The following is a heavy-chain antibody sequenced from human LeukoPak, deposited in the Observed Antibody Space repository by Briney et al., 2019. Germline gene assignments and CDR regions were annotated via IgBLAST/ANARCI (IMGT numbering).Heavy chain of an antibody. D-gene: IGHD6-19*01. Sequence: GGSLRLSCAASGFTFSSYWMSWVRQAPGKGLEWVANIKQDGSEKYYVDSVKGRFTISRDNAKNSLYLQMNSLRAEDTAVYYCARDGGYSSGWNYFDYWGQGTLVTVSS. CDR2: IKQDGSEK. CDR1: GFTFSSYW. V-gene: IGHV3-7*05. J-gene: IGHJ4*02. CDR3: ARDGGYSSGWNYFDY.